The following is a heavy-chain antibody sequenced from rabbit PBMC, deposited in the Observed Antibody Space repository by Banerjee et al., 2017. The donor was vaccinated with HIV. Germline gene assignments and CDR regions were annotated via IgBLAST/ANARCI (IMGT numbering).Heavy chain of an antibody. CDR2: IEAGSSGST. Sequence: QSLEESGGDLVKPGASLTLTCTASGFSFSSSYYMCWVRQAPGKGLEWIACIEAGSSGSTYYASWAKGRFTISKTSSTTVTLQMTSLTAADTATYFCARDLYSSAGWGSNLWGQGTLVTVS. V-gene: IGHV1S40*01. CDR3: ARDLYSSAGWGSNL. D-gene: IGHD4-1*01. CDR1: GFSFSSSYY. J-gene: IGHJ4*01.